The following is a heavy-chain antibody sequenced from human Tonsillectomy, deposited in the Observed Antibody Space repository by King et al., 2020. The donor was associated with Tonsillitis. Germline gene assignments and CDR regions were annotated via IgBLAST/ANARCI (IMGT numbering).Heavy chain of an antibody. Sequence: VQLLESGGGLVHPGGTLRLSCAASGFTFSSSAMSWVRQAPGKGLEWVSTISGSGGFTYYADSVKGRFTVSRDNSKNTLYLQMDSLRAEDTAVYFCSGGFDYWGLGTQVSVSS. CDR1: GFTFSSSA. CDR3: SGGFDY. CDR2: ISGSGGFT. D-gene: IGHD1-26*01. J-gene: IGHJ4*02. V-gene: IGHV3-23*01.